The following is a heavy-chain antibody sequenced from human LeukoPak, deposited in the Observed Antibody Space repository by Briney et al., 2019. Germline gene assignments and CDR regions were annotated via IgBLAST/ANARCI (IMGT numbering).Heavy chain of an antibody. CDR3: ARAKYSGYDPHFDY. D-gene: IGHD5-12*01. J-gene: IGHJ4*02. CDR1: GGSISSSNW. V-gene: IGHV4-4*02. CDR2: IYHSGST. Sequence: KSSETLSLTCAVSGGSISSSNWWSWVRQPPGKGLEWIGYIYHSGSTYYNPSLKSRVTISVDRSKNQFSLKLSSVTAADTAVYYCARAKYSGYDPHFDYWGQGTLVTVSS.